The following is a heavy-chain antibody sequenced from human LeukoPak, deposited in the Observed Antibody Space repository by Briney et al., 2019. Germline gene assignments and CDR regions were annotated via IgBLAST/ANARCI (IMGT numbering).Heavy chain of an antibody. Sequence: PSGTLSLTCAVSGGSISNENWWGWVRQPPGKGLEGIGEIYHSGSTNYIPTLKSRITISVDKSKHQFSLKLTSATAADTAVYYCAGSPIGYGMDVWGQGTTVTVSS. J-gene: IGHJ6*02. CDR3: AGSPIGYGMDV. CDR2: IYHSGST. CDR1: GGSISNENW. V-gene: IGHV4-4*02.